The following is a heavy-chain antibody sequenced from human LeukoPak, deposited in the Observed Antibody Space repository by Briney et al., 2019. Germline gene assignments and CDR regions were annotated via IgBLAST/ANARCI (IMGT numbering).Heavy chain of an antibody. D-gene: IGHD3-9*01. CDR2: INHSGST. Sequence: SETLSLTCAVYGGSFRGYYGSGIRQPPTKGREWRGEINHSGSTNYNPALKRRGTISVDTSKNQFSLTLSSLTAADTAVYYCAREMVEGYDILPGYANYYMDVWGKGTTVTASS. V-gene: IGHV4-34*01. CDR3: AREMVEGYDILPGYANYYMDV. CDR1: GGSFRGYY. J-gene: IGHJ6*03.